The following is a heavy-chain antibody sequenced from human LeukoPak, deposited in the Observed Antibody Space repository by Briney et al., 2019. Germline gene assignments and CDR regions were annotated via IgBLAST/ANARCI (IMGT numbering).Heavy chain of an antibody. CDR3: ARGAHIVATTGP. CDR2: NNPNSGGT. V-gene: IGHV1-2*02. Sequence: ASVKVSCKASGYTFTGYYMHWVRQAPGQGLEWMGWNNPNSGGTNYAQKFQGRVTMTRDTSISTAYMELSRLRSDDTAVYYCARGAHIVATTGPWGQGTLVTVSS. J-gene: IGHJ5*02. D-gene: IGHD5-12*01. CDR1: GYTFTGYY.